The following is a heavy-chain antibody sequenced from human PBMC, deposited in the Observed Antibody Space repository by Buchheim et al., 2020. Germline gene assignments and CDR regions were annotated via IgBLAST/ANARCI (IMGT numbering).Heavy chain of an antibody. D-gene: IGHD6-13*01. Sequence: QVQLVQSGAEVKKPGASVKVSCKASGYTFTGYYMHWVRQAPGQRLEWMGWINPNSGGTNYAQKFQGWVTMTRDTSISTAYMELSRLRSDDTAVYYCARGISSSWSLRSFYFDYWGQGTL. CDR2: INPNSGGT. J-gene: IGHJ4*02. CDR3: ARGISSSWSLRSFYFDY. CDR1: GYTFTGYY. V-gene: IGHV1-2*04.